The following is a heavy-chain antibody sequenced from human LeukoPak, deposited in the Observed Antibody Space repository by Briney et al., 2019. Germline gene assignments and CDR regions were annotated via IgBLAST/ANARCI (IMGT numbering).Heavy chain of an antibody. J-gene: IGHJ6*03. CDR1: GFTFSSYA. CDR2: ISGSGGST. CDR3: AKRYCSSTSCYRDRYYMDV. V-gene: IGHV3-23*01. D-gene: IGHD2-2*01. Sequence: GGSLRLSCAASGFTFSSYAMSWVRQAPGKGLEWVSAISGSGGSTYYADSVKGRFTISRDNSKNTLYLQMNSLRAEDTAVYYCAKRYCSSTSCYRDRYYMDVWGKGTTVTISS.